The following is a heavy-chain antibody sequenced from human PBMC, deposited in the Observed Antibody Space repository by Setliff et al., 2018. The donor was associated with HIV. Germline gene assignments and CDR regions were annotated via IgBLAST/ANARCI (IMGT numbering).Heavy chain of an antibody. Sequence: GGSLRLSCVTPGLSFTNAWMSWVRQAPGKGLEWVGRVKSQSNGGTIDYAEPVKGRFTMSRDDSKDTVHLEMNSLKTEDTAMYYCTTIGYCRGTTCRSAFDIWGQGTTVTVSS. CDR3: TTIGYCRGTTCRSAFDI. V-gene: IGHV3-15*01. D-gene: IGHD2-2*03. CDR2: VKSQSNGGTI. CDR1: GLSFTNAW. J-gene: IGHJ3*02.